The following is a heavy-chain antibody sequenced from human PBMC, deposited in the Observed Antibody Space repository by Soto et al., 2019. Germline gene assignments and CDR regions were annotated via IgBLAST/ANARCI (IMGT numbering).Heavy chain of an antibody. Sequence: GGSLRLSCAASGFIFRNSWMNWVRQAPGKGLEWVANIKEDGSEKNYVDSVKGRFTISRDNAENSLYLQMNGLRAEDTAVYYCALRAGPLGGQGTLVTVSS. CDR3: ALRAGPL. V-gene: IGHV3-7*01. J-gene: IGHJ4*02. CDR2: IKEDGSEK. D-gene: IGHD6-13*01. CDR1: GFIFRNSW.